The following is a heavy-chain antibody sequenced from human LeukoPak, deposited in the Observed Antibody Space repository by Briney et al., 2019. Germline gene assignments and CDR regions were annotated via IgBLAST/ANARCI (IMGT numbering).Heavy chain of an antibody. D-gene: IGHD3-9*01. CDR3: ARASLRYFDWSDYYGMDI. V-gene: IGHV1-2*04. CDR2: INPNSGGT. Sequence: ASVKVSCKASGYTFTGYYMHWVRQAPGQGLEWMGWINPNSGGTNYAQKFQGWVTMTRDTSISTAYMELSRLRSDDTAVYYCARASLRYFDWSDYYGMDIWGQGTTVTVSS. J-gene: IGHJ6*02. CDR1: GYTFTGYY.